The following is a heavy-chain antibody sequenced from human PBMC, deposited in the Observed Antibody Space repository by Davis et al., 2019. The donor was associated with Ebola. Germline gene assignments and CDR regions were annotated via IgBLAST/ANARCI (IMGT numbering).Heavy chain of an antibody. CDR1: GFTFSSYA. CDR2: INSDGSTT. CDR3: ARGIGED. D-gene: IGHD2-21*01. V-gene: IGHV3-74*01. Sequence: GESLKISCAASGFTFSSYAMSWVRLAPGKGLVWVSRINSDGSTTTYADSVKGRFTISRDNAKNSLYLQMNSLRAEDTAVYYCARGIGEDWGQGTLVTVSS. J-gene: IGHJ4*02.